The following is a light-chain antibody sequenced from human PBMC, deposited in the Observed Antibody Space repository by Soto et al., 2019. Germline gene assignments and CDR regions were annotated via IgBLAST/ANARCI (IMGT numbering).Light chain of an antibody. J-gene: IGLJ2*01. CDR3: SSYAGSKTL. CDR1: SSDVGGYNY. Sequence: QSVLTQPPSASGSPGQSVTISCTGTSSDVGGYNYVSWYQQHPGKAPKLMIYEVSKRPSGVPDRFSGSKSGNTASLTVSGLQAEDEADYYRSSYAGSKTLFGGGTKVTVL. V-gene: IGLV2-8*01. CDR2: EVS.